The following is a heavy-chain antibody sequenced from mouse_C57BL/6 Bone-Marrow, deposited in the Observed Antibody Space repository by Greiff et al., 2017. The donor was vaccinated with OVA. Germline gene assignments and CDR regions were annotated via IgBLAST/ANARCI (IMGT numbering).Heavy chain of an antibody. Sequence: VQLQQPGTELVKPGASVKLSCKASGYTFTSYWMPWVKQRPGQGLEWIGNINPSNGGTNYNEQFKSKATLTVDKSSSTAYMQLSSLTSEDSAVYYCAAYGDGGAWFAYWGQGTLVTVSA. CDR2: INPSNGGT. J-gene: IGHJ3*01. CDR3: AAYGDGGAWFAY. CDR1: GYTFTSYW. V-gene: IGHV1-53*01. D-gene: IGHD1-2*01.